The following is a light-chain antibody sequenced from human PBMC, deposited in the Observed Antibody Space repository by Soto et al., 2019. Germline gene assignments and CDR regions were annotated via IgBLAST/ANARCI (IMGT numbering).Light chain of an antibody. CDR3: QKYNGAQWT. CDR1: QGIKNY. Sequence: DIQMTQSPSSLSASVGDRVTIACRASQGIKNYLVWYQQKPGKVPKLLIYAASTLQSGVPSRFSGSGSGTDFTLTISSLQPEDVATYYCQKYNGAQWTFGQGTKVELK. CDR2: AAS. V-gene: IGKV1-27*01. J-gene: IGKJ1*01.